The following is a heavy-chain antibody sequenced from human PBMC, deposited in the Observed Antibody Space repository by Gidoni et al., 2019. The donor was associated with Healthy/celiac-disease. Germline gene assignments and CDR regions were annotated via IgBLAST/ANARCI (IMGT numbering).Heavy chain of an antibody. CDR1: GFTFSSYA. CDR3: AKDRLNWDYYGEFDY. V-gene: IGHV3-23*01. J-gene: IGHJ4*02. D-gene: IGHD3-10*01. CDR2: ISGSGGST. Sequence: EVQLLESGGGLVQPGGSLRLSCAASGFTFSSYAMSWVRQAPGKGLEWVSDISGSGGSTYYADSVKGRFTISRDNSKNTLYLQMNSLRAEDTAVYYCAKDRLNWDYYGEFDYWGQGTLVTVSS.